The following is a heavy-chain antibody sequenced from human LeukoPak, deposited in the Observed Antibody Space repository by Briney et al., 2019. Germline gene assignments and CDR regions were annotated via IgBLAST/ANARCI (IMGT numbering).Heavy chain of an antibody. CDR3: AREVAGWKLNYYYCNMDV. J-gene: IGHJ6*03. Sequence: EASVKVSCKASGYTFTGYYLHWVRQAPGQGLEWMGWINPNSGNTGYAQKFQGRVTITRNTSISTAYMELSSLRSEDTAVYYCAREVAGWKLNYYYCNMDVWGKGTTVTISS. CDR2: INPNSGNT. V-gene: IGHV1-8*03. D-gene: IGHD1-1*01. CDR1: GYTFTGYY.